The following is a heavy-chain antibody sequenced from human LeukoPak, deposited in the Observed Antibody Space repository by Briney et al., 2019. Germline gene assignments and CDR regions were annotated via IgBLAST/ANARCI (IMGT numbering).Heavy chain of an antibody. V-gene: IGHV4-59*08. CDR2: IYYSGST. D-gene: IGHD6-13*01. J-gene: IGHJ6*02. CDR1: GGSISSYY. Sequence: SETLSLTCSVSGGSISSYYWSWIRQPPGKGLEWIGYIYYSGSTNYNPSLKSRVTISVDTSKNQFSLKLSSVTAADTAVYYCARQWAAAGVYGMDVWGQGTTVTVSS. CDR3: ARQWAAAGVYGMDV.